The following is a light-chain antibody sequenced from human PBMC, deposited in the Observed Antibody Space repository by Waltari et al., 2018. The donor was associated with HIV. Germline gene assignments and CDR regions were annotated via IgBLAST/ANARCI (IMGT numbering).Light chain of an antibody. V-gene: IGLV3-9*01. CDR3: QVWDSSTVI. J-gene: IGLJ1*01. Sequence: SYLLPKAPSVSVAPGQTATTNCGGDYLGSKNVRWFQQKPGQAPLIVIFKTFNRPSGVPGRFSGSNSANTATLTISGAQLADEGDYYCQVWDSSTVIFGSGT. CDR1: YLGSKN. CDR2: KTF.